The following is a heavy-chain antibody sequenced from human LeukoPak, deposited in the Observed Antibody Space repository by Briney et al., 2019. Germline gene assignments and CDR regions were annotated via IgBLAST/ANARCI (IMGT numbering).Heavy chain of an antibody. Sequence: PGGSLRLSCAASGFSVSNNYMAWVRQAPGKGLEWVSFIYSGGSIYYADSVKGRFTISRDNSKNTLFLQMNSLRAEDTAVYYCVPQKGYGGNPLDYWGQGTLVTVST. CDR2: IYSGGSI. D-gene: IGHD4-23*01. J-gene: IGHJ4*02. CDR3: VPQKGYGGNPLDY. CDR1: GFSVSNNY. V-gene: IGHV3-53*01.